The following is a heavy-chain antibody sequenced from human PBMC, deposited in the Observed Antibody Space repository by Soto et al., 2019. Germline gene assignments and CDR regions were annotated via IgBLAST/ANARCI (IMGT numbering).Heavy chain of an antibody. CDR3: VKDWFWLHGG. J-gene: IGHJ4*02. Sequence: GGSLRLSCSASGFTFSGSAMHWVRQAPGKGLEYVSAISSNGDNTYYADSVKGRFIISRDNSKNTLYLQMSSLRPEDTAVYLCVKDWFWLHGGWGQGTLVTVSS. D-gene: IGHD5-12*01. CDR1: GFTFSGSA. CDR2: ISSNGDNT. V-gene: IGHV3-64D*06.